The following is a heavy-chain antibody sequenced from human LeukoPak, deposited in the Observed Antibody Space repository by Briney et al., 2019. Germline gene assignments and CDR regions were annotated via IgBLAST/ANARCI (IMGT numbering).Heavy chain of an antibody. CDR1: GGTFSSYA. V-gene: IGHV1-69*05. CDR3: ARGMYYYGSGSSYGWGYFDY. D-gene: IGHD3-10*01. J-gene: IGHJ4*02. Sequence: ASVKVSCKASGGTFSSYAISWVRQAPGQGLEWMGGIIPIFGTANYAQKFQGRVTITTDESTSTAYMELSSLRSEDTAVYYCARGMYYYGSGSSYGWGYFDYWGQGTLVTVSS. CDR2: IIPIFGTA.